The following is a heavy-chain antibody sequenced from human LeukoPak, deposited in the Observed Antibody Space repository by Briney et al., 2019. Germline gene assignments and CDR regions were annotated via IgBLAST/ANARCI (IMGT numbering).Heavy chain of an antibody. J-gene: IGHJ4*02. CDR1: GYTFTAYA. CDR2: ITPSGGA. Sequence: ASVNVSCTSSGYTFTAYAMHWVRQAPGQGLEWMGWITPSGGANYAQKFQGRVTMTRDTSISTAYMDLSRLTSDDTAVYYCARDRYGDGFDHFDYWGQGTLLTDSP. CDR3: ARDRYGDGFDHFDY. D-gene: IGHD5-24*01. V-gene: IGHV1-2*02.